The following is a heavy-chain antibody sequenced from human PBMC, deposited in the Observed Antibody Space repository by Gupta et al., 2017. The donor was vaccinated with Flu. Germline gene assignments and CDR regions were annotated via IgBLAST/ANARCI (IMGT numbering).Heavy chain of an antibody. V-gene: IGHV3-23*01. Sequence: EVHLLESGGGLAQPGGSLRLSCAASGFTFIAFGMRWVRQAPGKGLEWVSTISGGTTYYADSVKGRFTISKDTSRNTLFLQMNSLRAEDTAVYYCVKDAGYGEYAYWGQGTLLTVSS. D-gene: IGHD4-17*01. CDR3: VKDAGYGEYAY. CDR1: GFTFIAFG. J-gene: IGHJ1*01. CDR2: ISGGTT.